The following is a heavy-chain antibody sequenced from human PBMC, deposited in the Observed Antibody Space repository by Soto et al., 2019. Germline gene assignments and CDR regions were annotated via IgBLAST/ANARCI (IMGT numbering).Heavy chain of an antibody. CDR1: GFTFSTYD. CDR3: ARASYGGNARVYWYFDL. V-gene: IGHV3-13*04. Sequence: EVQLVESGGGLVQPGGSLRLSCAASGFTFSTYDMHWVRQATGKGLVWVSAIRTVGDTYYSGSVKGRFTISRESAKNSLYLQMNSLRAGDTAVYYCARASYGGNARVYWYFDLWGRGTLVTVSS. CDR2: IRTVGDT. D-gene: IGHD4-17*01. J-gene: IGHJ2*01.